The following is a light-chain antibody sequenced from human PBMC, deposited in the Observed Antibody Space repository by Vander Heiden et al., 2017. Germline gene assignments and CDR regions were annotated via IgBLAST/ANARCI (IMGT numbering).Light chain of an antibody. CDR1: QSIITS. CDR2: KVS. J-gene: IGKJ1*01. CDR3: QQYNSYWN. Sequence: DTKMTQSPSTLSASAGDRVTITCRASQSIITSLAWYQQKQGKAPRLLIYKVSTLETGVPSRFSGSGSGTDFTLTITSLQPEDFATYYCQQYNSYWNFGQGTKVELK. V-gene: IGKV1-5*03.